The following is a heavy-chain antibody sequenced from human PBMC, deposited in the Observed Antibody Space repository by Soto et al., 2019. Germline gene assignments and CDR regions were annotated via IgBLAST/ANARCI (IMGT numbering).Heavy chain of an antibody. D-gene: IGHD2-2*01. CDR1: GYTFTSYA. CDR3: ERGYCSSTRCPRAYAYYYYMDV. CDR2: INAGTGNT. V-gene: IGHV1-3*01. J-gene: IGHJ6*03. Sequence: QVQLVQSGAEVTKPGASVKVSCKASGYTFTSYAMHWVRHAPGQRLEWRGWINAGTGNTQYSQKCQGRVTITRDTAASKADMELSSLRSEDTAVYYCERGYCSSTRCPRAYAYYYYMDVWGKGTTVTVAS.